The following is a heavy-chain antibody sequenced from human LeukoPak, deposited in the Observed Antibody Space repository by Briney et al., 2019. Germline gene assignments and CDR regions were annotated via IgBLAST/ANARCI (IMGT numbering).Heavy chain of an antibody. CDR2: ITPIFGTA. CDR1: GGTFMSNA. D-gene: IGHD4-23*01. V-gene: IGHV1-69*01. Sequence: ASVKVSCKASGGTFMSNAISWVRQAPGQGLEWMGGITPIFGTANYAQKFQGRVTITAVESMSTAYMELSSLRSEDTAVYYCARGWLAETTVVTPYNYWGQGTLVTVPS. CDR3: ARGWLAETTVVTPYNY. J-gene: IGHJ4*02.